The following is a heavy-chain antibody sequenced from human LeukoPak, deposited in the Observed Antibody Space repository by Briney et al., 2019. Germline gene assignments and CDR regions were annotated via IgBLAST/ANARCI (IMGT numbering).Heavy chain of an antibody. CDR1: GGSISSSSYS. V-gene: IGHV4-39*07. D-gene: IGHD6-19*01. Sequence: SETLSLTCTVSGGSISSSSYSWGWIRQPPGKGLEWIGSIYYSGSTYYNPSLKSRVTISVDTSKNQFSLKLSSVTAADTAVYYCARSQPHSSGWYGDAFDIWGQGTMVTVSS. CDR3: ARSQPHSSGWYGDAFDI. CDR2: IYYSGST. J-gene: IGHJ3*02.